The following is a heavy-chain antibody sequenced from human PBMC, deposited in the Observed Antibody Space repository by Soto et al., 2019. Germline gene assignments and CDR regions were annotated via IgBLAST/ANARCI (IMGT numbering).Heavy chain of an antibody. CDR1: GFTFSHYV. CDR2: ISGSGSSV. Sequence: GGSLRLSCAASGFTFSHYVLSWVRQAPGGGLEWVSSISGSGSSVYLADSARGRFAMSRDLSTNTVSLQMNSLTVEDTAIYYCAKVRASYLSASYFYYGLEVWGQGTTVTVSS. D-gene: IGHD2-21*01. J-gene: IGHJ6*02. CDR3: AKVRASYLSASYFYYGLEV. V-gene: IGHV3-23*01.